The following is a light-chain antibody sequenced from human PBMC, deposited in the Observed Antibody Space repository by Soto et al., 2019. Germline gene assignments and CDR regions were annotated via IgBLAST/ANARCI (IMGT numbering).Light chain of an antibody. J-gene: IGLJ2*01. Sequence: QSALTQPPSASGSPGQSVTISCTGTSSDVGDYNYVSWYQQHPGKAPKLMIYEVSKRPSGVPDRFSGSKSGNTASLTVSGLQAEDEADYYCSSYAGSNNFVFGGGTKVTVL. CDR3: SSYAGSNNFV. CDR2: EVS. V-gene: IGLV2-8*01. CDR1: SSDVGDYNY.